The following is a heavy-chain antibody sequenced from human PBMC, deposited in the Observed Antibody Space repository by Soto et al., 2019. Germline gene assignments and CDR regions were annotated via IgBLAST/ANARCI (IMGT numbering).Heavy chain of an antibody. CDR1: GFSLSTYGMR. CDR3: ARRYCSSTDCYMGFDP. Sequence: SGPTLVNPTQTLTLTCTFSGFSLSTYGMRVSWIRQSPGKALEWLARIDWDDGKFYSTSLKTRLTISKDTSKKQVVLTMTNMDPVDTATYYCARRYCSSTDCYMGFDPWGQGILVTVSS. CDR2: IDWDDGK. V-gene: IGHV2-70*04. D-gene: IGHD2-2*01. J-gene: IGHJ5*02.